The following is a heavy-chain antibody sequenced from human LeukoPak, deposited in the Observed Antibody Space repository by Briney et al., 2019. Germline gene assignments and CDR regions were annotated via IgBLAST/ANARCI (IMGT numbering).Heavy chain of an antibody. CDR3: ARKMDSSGYYYETGGFDP. J-gene: IGHJ5*02. D-gene: IGHD3-22*01. V-gene: IGHV4-31*03. Sequence: PSQTLSLTCTVSGGSISSGGYYWSWLRQHPGTGLEWVGYIYYSGSTYYNPSLESRLTISVDTSNNQFSLKLSSVTAADTAVYYCARKMDSSGYYYETGGFDPWGQGTLVTVSS. CDR1: GGSISSGGYY. CDR2: IYYSGST.